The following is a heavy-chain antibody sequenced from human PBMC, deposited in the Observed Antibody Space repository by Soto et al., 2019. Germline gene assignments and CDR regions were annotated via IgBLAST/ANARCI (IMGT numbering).Heavy chain of an antibody. V-gene: IGHV1-3*05. CDR2: INAGNGNT. D-gene: IGHD2-15*01. CDR3: ARDILFDY. J-gene: IGHJ4*02. Sequence: QVQLVQSGAEEKKPGASVKVSCKASEYTFTNYALHWVRQAPGQRLEWMGWINAGNGNTKYSQKFQGRVTITRDTSASTAYMELSSLRSEGTAVYYCARDILFDYWGQGTLVTVSS. CDR1: EYTFTNYA.